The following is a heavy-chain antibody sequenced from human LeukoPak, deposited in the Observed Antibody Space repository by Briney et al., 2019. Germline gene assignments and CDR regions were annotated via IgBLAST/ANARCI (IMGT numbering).Heavy chain of an antibody. D-gene: IGHD3-22*01. CDR1: GFTFSSYG. Sequence: PGGSLRLSCAASGFTFSSYGMHWVRQAPGKGLEWVAFIRYDGSNKYYADSVKGRFTISRDNSKNTLYLQMNSLRAEDTAVYYCAKDLRTRYDSSGYYLNDAFDIWGQGTMVTVSS. V-gene: IGHV3-30*02. J-gene: IGHJ3*02. CDR2: IRYDGSNK. CDR3: AKDLRTRYDSSGYYLNDAFDI.